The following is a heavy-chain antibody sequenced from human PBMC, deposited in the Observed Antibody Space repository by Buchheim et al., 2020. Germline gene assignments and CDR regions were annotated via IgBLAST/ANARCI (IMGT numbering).Heavy chain of an antibody. CDR1: GGSISSGSYY. Sequence: QVRLQESGPGLVKPSQTLSLTCTVSGGSISSGSYYWSWIRQPAGKGLEWIGRIYTSGSTNYNPSLKSRVTISVDTSKNQFSLKLSSVTAADTAVYYCARSSYYDFWSGYFPIWGQGTL. CDR2: IYTSGST. CDR3: ARSSYYDFWSGYFPI. V-gene: IGHV4-61*02. D-gene: IGHD3-3*01. J-gene: IGHJ4*02.